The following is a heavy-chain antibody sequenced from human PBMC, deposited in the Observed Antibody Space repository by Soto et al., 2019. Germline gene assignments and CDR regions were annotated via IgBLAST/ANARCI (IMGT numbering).Heavy chain of an antibody. V-gene: IGHV4-30-4*08. CDR3: ARTPFYYFGLGTHLYYFDF. CDR1: GGSISSGGYY. D-gene: IGHD3-10*01. CDR2: IYYSGST. J-gene: IGHJ4*02. Sequence: SETLSLTCTVSGGSISSGGYYWSWIRQHPGKGLEWIGYIYYSGSTYYNPSLKSRVTISVDTSKNQFSLKLSSVIAADTAVYYCARTPFYYFGLGTHLYYFDFWDQGALVTVSS.